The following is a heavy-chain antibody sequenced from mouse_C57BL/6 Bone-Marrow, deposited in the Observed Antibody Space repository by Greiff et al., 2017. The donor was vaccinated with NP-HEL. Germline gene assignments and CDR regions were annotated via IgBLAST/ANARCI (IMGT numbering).Heavy chain of an antibody. V-gene: IGHV1-54*01. CDR3: ARGGNYYDYAWVAY. Sequence: VQLQQSGAELVRPGTSVKVSCKASGYAFTNYLIEWVKQRPGQGLEWIGVINPGSGGTHYNEKFKGKATLTADKSSSTAYMQLSSLTSEDSAVSFCARGGNYYDYAWVAYGGQGTLVTVTA. CDR1: GYAFTNYL. J-gene: IGHJ3*01. CDR2: INPGSGGT. D-gene: IGHD2-4*01.